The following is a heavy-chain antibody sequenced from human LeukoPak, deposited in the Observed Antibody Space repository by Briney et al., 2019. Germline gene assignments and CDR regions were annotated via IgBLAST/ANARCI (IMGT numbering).Heavy chain of an antibody. CDR1: GFTFSSYG. CDR2: IRYDGSNK. Sequence: GGSLRLSCAASGFTFSSYGMHWVRQAPGKGLEWVAFIRYDGSNKYYADSVKGRFTISRDNSKNTLYLQMNSLRAEDTAVYYCAKDIRITMVRGDLYWGQGNLVTVSS. D-gene: IGHD3-10*01. V-gene: IGHV3-30*02. CDR3: AKDIRITMVRGDLY. J-gene: IGHJ4*02.